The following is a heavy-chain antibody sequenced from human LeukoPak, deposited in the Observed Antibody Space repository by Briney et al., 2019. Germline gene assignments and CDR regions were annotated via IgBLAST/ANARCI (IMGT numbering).Heavy chain of an antibody. CDR2: INPNSGGT. Sequence: ASVKVSCKASGYTFTGYYMHWVRQAPGQGLEWMGWINPNSGGTNYAQKFQGRVTMTRDTSISTAYMELSRLRSDDTAVYYCARDNYCSGGSCDWSDPWGQGTLVTVSS. CDR1: GYTFTGYY. CDR3: ARDNYCSGGSCDWSDP. V-gene: IGHV1-2*02. D-gene: IGHD2-15*01. J-gene: IGHJ5*02.